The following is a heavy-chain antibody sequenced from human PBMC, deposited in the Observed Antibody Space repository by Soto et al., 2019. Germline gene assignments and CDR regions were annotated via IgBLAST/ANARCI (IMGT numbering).Heavy chain of an antibody. D-gene: IGHD3-3*01. CDR3: ARDGTIFGVAESFDY. J-gene: IGHJ4*02. Sequence: GGSLRLSCAASGFTFSSYSMNWVRQAPGKGLEWVSSISSSSSYIYYADSVKGRFTISRDNAKNSLYLQMNSLRAEDTAVYYCARDGTIFGVAESFDYWGQGTLVTVSS. CDR1: GFTFSSYS. CDR2: ISSSSSYI. V-gene: IGHV3-21*01.